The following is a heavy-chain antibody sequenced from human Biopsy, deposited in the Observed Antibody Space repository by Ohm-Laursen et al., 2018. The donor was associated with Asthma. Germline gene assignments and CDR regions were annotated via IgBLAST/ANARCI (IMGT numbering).Heavy chain of an antibody. CDR2: IYSGGTS. Sequence: SLRLSCAAPGFTVSRDHMFWVRQAPGKGLEWVSVIYSGGTSHTADSVRGRFTISRDFSKNTLHLQMHSLRAEDTAVYYCARAYGGSFFSGSFDIWGQGTMVTVSS. J-gene: IGHJ3*02. V-gene: IGHV3-53*01. D-gene: IGHD4-23*01. CDR3: ARAYGGSFFSGSFDI. CDR1: GFTVSRDH.